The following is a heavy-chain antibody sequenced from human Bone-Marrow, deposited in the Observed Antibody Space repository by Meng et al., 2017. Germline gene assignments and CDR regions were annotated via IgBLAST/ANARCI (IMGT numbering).Heavy chain of an antibody. J-gene: IGHJ3*02. CDR2: INPSGGST. CDR1: GYTFTAYW. D-gene: IGHD3-10*01. CDR3: ASFGELLYAFDI. Sequence: ASVKVSCKPSGYTFTAYWLHWVRQAPGQGLEWMGIINPSGGSTSYAQKFQGRVTMTRDTSTSTVYMELSSLRSEDTAVYYCASFGELLYAFDIWGQGTMVTVSS. V-gene: IGHV1-46*01.